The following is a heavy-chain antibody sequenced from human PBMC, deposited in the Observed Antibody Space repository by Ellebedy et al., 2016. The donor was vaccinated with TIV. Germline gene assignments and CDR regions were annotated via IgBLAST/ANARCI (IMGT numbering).Heavy chain of an antibody. CDR3: ARGSSSRGYFDS. CDR2: ISHDGSNK. Sequence: GESLKSSXAGSGFTFSYYSMHWVRQAPGKGLEWVAVISHDGSNKYHAESVKGRFTISRDDSKNTLYLQMNTLRTEDTALYFCARGSSSRGYFDSWGQGTLVTVSS. V-gene: IGHV3-30-3*01. J-gene: IGHJ4*02. CDR1: GFTFSYYS. D-gene: IGHD6-13*01.